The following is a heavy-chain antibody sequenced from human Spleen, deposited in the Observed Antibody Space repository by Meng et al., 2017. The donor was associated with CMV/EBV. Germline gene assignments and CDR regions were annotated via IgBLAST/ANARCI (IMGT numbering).Heavy chain of an antibody. CDR1: GGTFSNNP. J-gene: IGHJ4*02. CDR3: ARGGNWNVPSPGPH. V-gene: IGHV1-2*02. D-gene: IGHD1-1*01. CDR2: INPHSDGR. Sequence: ASVKVSCKASGGTFSNNPISWVRQAPGQGPEWMGWINPHSDGRVFAPKFQGRVTLSRDTSISTVYRELSGLTSDDTAVYYCARGGNWNVPSPGPHWGQGTLVTVSS.